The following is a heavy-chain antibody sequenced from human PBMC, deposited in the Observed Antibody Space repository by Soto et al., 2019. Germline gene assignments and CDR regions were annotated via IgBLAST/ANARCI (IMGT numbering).Heavy chain of an antibody. CDR1: GFTFSSYA. Sequence: GGSLRLSCAASGFTFSSYAMSWVRQAPGKGLEWVSAISGSGGSTYYADSVKGRFTISRDNSKNTLYLQMNSLRAEDTDVYYCAKDGFRGYSYGYYFDYWGQGTLVTVSS. CDR3: AKDGFRGYSYGYYFDY. J-gene: IGHJ4*02. D-gene: IGHD5-18*01. CDR2: ISGSGGST. V-gene: IGHV3-23*01.